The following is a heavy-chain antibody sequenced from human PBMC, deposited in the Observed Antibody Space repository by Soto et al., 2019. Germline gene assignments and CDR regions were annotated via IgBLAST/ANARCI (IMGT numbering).Heavy chain of an antibody. CDR1: GGSLSNYY. D-gene: IGHD2-21*02. CDR3: ARVGEDRVVTGNWYFDL. V-gene: IGHV4-59*01. Sequence: QVQLQESGPGLVKPSETLSLTCAVSGGSLSNYYWSWIRQPPGKGLEWIGYIYDSGSTNYNPSLKSRVTISIDTSKNQFSLKLTSVTAAYTAVYYCARVGEDRVVTGNWYFDLWGRGSLVTVSS. CDR2: IYDSGST. J-gene: IGHJ2*01.